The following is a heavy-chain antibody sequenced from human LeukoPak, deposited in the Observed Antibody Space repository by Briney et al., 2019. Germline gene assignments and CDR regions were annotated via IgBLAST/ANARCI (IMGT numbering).Heavy chain of an antibody. J-gene: IGHJ6*03. D-gene: IGHD6-19*01. CDR2: ISSSSSTI. CDR1: GFTFSNCD. Sequence: GGSLRLSCAASGFTFSNCDMNWVRRAPGKGPEWVSYISSSSSTIYYADSVKGRFTISRDNAKNSLYLQMNSLRAEDTAVYYCALRGGYTSGWYMRDYYMDVWGKGTTVTVSS. V-gene: IGHV3-48*01. CDR3: ALRGGYTSGWYMRDYYMDV.